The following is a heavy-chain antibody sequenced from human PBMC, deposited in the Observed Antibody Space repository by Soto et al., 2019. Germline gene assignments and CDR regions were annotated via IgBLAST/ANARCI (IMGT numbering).Heavy chain of an antibody. CDR3: ARGRGYTSFIRYSYCAMDV. V-gene: IGHV3-30-3*01. D-gene: IGHD5-12*01. CDR1: GFTFSSYA. Sequence: GGSLRLSCVASGFTFSSYAMHWVRQAPGEGLEWVALISYDGTIEYYADSVKGRFTISRDNSKNTLYLQMNSLRAEDTAVYYCARGRGYTSFIRYSYCAMDVWGQGTSV. J-gene: IGHJ6*02. CDR2: ISYDGTIE.